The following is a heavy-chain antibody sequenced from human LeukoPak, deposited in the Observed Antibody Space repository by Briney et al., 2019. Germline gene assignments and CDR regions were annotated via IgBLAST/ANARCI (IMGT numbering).Heavy chain of an antibody. CDR3: ARVVVPAMFDY. J-gene: IGHJ4*02. V-gene: IGHV4-34*01. D-gene: IGHD2-2*01. Sequence: SETLSLTCAVYGGSFSGYYWSWIRQPPGKGLEWIGEINHSGSTNYNPSLKGRVTISVDTSKNQFSLKLSSVTAADTAVYYCARVVVPAMFDYWGQGTLVTVSS. CDR1: GGSFSGYY. CDR2: INHSGST.